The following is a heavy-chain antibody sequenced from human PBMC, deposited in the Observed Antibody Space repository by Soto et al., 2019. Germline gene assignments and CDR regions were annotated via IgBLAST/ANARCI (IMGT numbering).Heavy chain of an antibody. CDR2: IYYSGST. J-gene: IGHJ4*02. CDR1: GGSISSGGYY. D-gene: IGHD3-10*01. CDR3: ARRDYGSGSYRY. Sequence: QVQLQESGPGLVKPSQTQSLTCTVSGGSISSGGYYWSGIRQHPGKGLEWIGYIYYSGSTYYNPSLKSRVTISVDTSKNQFSLKLSSVTAADTAVYYCARRDYGSGSYRYWGQGTLVTVSS. V-gene: IGHV4-31*03.